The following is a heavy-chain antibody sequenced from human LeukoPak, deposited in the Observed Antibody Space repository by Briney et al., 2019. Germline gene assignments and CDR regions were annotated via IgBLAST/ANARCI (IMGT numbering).Heavy chain of an antibody. D-gene: IGHD5-24*01. CDR3: ARARKRWLQLLSAFDI. J-gene: IGHJ3*02. CDR2: INHSGST. V-gene: IGHV4-34*01. Sequence: PSETLSLTCAVYGGSLSGYYWSWIRQPPGKGLEWIGEINHSGSTNYNPSLKSRVTISVDTSKNQFSLKLSSVTAADTAVYYCARARKRWLQLLSAFDIWGQGTMVTVSS. CDR1: GGSLSGYY.